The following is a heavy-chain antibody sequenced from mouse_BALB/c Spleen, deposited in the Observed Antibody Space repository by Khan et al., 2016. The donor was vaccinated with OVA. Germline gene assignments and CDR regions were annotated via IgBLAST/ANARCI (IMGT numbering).Heavy chain of an antibody. J-gene: IGHJ3*01. CDR3: ARLAYYYNSEGFAY. V-gene: IGHV5-6*01. CDR1: GFTFSTYG. D-gene: IGHD1-1*01. Sequence: EVELVESGGDLVKPGGSLKLSCAASGFTFSTYGMSWVRQTPDKRLEWVATISTGGTYTYYPDSVKGRFTISRDNAKNTLYPQLSSLKSEDTAIYYCARLAYYYNSEGFAYWGPGTLVTVSA. CDR2: ISTGGTYT.